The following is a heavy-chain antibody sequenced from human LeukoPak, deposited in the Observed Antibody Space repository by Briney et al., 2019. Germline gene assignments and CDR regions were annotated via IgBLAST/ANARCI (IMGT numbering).Heavy chain of an antibody. V-gene: IGHV5-51*01. CDR2: IYPDDSDT. J-gene: IGHJ5*02. Sequence: GESLKISCKGSGYRFTNYWIGWVRQMPGKGLEWMGIIYPDDSDTRYSPSFQSQGTMSVDKSISTAHLQWSSLKASDTALYYCARWGGFGELSGWFDPWGQGTLVTVSS. CDR1: GYRFTNYW. D-gene: IGHD3-10*01. CDR3: ARWGGFGELSGWFDP.